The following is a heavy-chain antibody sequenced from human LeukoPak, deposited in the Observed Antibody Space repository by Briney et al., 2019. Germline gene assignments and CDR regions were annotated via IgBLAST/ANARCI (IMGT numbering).Heavy chain of an antibody. V-gene: IGHV4-59*08. CDR3: ARKMGSMTTVTTGVLRYWYFDL. CDR1: GGSISSYY. Sequence: SETLSLTCTVSGGSISSYYWSWIRQPPGKGLEWIGYIYYSGSTNYNPSLKSRVTISVDTSKNQFSLKLSSVTAADTAVYYCARKMGSMTTVTTGVLRYWYFDLWGRGTLVTVSS. D-gene: IGHD4-17*01. J-gene: IGHJ2*01. CDR2: IYYSGST.